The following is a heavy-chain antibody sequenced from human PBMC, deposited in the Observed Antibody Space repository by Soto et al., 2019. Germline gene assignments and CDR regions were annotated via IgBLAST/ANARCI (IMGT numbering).Heavy chain of an antibody. V-gene: IGHV1-3*01. Sequence: ASVKVSCKASGCTFTSYAMHWVRQAPGQRLEWMGWINAGNGNTKYSQKFQGRVTITRDTSASTAYMELSSLRSEDTAVYYCARDGSRTIFRGYCSGGSCHNWFDPWGQGTLVTVSS. CDR2: INAGNGNT. J-gene: IGHJ5*02. CDR3: ARDGSRTIFRGYCSGGSCHNWFDP. D-gene: IGHD2-15*01. CDR1: GCTFTSYA.